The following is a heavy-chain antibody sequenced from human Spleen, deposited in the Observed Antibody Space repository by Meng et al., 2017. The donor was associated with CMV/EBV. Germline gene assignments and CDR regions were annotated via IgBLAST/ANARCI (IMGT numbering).Heavy chain of an antibody. V-gene: IGHV3-21*04. CDR1: GFTFSSYS. J-gene: IGHJ4*02. D-gene: IGHD4-17*01. CDR3: VREDYGDYFFDT. Sequence: GGSLRLSCAASGFTFSSYSMNWVRQAPGKGLEWVSSISSSSSYIYYADSVKGRFTISRDTPKNSVYLQMNSLRAEETAVYYCVREDYGDYFFDTWGQGTLVTVSS. CDR2: ISSSSSYI.